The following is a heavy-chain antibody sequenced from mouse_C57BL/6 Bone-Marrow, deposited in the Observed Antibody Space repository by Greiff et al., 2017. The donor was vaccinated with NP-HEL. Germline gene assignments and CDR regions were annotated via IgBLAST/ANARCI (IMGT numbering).Heavy chain of an antibody. D-gene: IGHD2-4*01. J-gene: IGHJ2*01. CDR1: GYTFTEYT. CDR2: FYPGSGSI. CDR3: ARHEDLYDYDDFDD. V-gene: IGHV1-62-2*01. Sequence: VKLMESGAELVKPGASVKLSCKASGYTFTEYTIHWVKQRSGQGLEWIGWFYPGSGSIKYNEKFKDKATLTADKSSSTAYMELSRLTSEDSAVYFCARHEDLYDYDDFDDWGQGTTLTVSS.